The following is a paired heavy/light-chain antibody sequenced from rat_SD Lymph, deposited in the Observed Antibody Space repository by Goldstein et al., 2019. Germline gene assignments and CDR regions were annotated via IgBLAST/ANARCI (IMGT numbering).Heavy chain of an antibody. V-gene: IGHV1-18*01. CDR2: IDPEDGST. D-gene: IGHD1-12*02. CDR3: ASGAYDGTYYYFNWFAY. CDR1: GYTFTEYY. Sequence: EVQLQQSGPELQRPGASVKLSCKASGYTFTEYYMYWVKQRPKQSLELIGRIDPEDGSTDYVEKFKNKATLTADTSSNTAYMQLSSLTSEDTATYFCASGAYDGTYYYFNWFAYWGQGTLVTVSS. J-gene: IGHJ3*01.
Light chain of an antibody. CDR3: QQGSSYPYT. V-gene: IGKV4S5*01. J-gene: IGKJ2-3*01. CDR2: ETS. CDR1: SSVSY. Sequence: EIVLTQSPTTMAASPGEKVTLTCRASSSVSYMHWYQQRSGASPKLWIYETSKLASGVPNRFSGSGSGTSYSLTINSMETEDAATYYCQQGSSYPYTFGAGTKLELK.